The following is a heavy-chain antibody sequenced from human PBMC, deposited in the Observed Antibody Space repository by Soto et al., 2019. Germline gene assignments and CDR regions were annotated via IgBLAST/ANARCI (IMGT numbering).Heavy chain of an antibody. V-gene: IGHV1-46*01. CDR1: GYTFTTYY. D-gene: IGHD2-21*02. Sequence: QVQLVQSGSEVKNPGASVKVSCKASGYTFTTYYMHWVRQAPGQGLEWMGVIDPSGGRTNYAQKFQGRVTMTRDTSTSTVYMELSSLRSEDTAVYFCARLLAPYCGGDCYSGFDYWGQGTQVAVSS. CDR2: IDPSGGRT. J-gene: IGHJ4*02. CDR3: ARLLAPYCGGDCYSGFDY.